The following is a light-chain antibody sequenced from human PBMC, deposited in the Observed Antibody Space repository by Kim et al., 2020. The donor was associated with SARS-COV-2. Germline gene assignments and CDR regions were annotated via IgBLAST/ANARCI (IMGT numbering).Light chain of an antibody. CDR1: QGIRSN. CDR3: QQYYDWPLT. CDR2: GAS. V-gene: IGKV3-15*01. Sequence: LAQGEAATLSCRARQGIRSNLAWYQQKAGQAPSLLMHGASTRATGIPARFSGSGSGTEFTLTISSLQSEDFAVYYCQQYYDWPLTFGGGTKVEIK. J-gene: IGKJ4*01.